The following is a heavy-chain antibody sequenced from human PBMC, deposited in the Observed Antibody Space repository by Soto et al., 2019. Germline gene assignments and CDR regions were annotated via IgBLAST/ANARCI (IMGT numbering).Heavy chain of an antibody. Sequence: ASVKVSCKASGYTFTGYYMHWVRQAPGQGLEWMGWINPNSGGTNYAQKFQGWVTMTRDTSISTAYMELSRLRSDDTAVYYCARDSRYYGIATHYYYYYYMDVWGKGTTVTVSS. CDR2: INPNSGGT. V-gene: IGHV1-2*04. CDR3: ARDSRYYGIATHYYYYYYMDV. J-gene: IGHJ6*03. CDR1: GYTFTGYY. D-gene: IGHD6-6*01.